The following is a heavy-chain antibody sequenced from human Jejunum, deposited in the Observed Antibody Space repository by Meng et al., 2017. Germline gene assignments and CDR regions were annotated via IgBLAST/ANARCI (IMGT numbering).Heavy chain of an antibody. CDR2: IDNRGSA. Sequence: VHVQEAGQGLGKTSGSLSLTCAVSVDSISGTKWWSWVRRPPGKGLDWIGQIDNRGSASYNPSLKSRVTMSVDKSKNQMSLELTSVTAADTAVYFCATHFGFSFDPWGQGTLVTVSS. CDR3: ATHFGFSFDP. D-gene: IGHD3-10*01. CDR1: VDSISGTKW. J-gene: IGHJ5*02. V-gene: IGHV4-4*02.